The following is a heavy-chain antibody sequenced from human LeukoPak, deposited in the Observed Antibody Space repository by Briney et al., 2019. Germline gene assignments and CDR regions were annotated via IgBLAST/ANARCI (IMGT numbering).Heavy chain of an antibody. V-gene: IGHV3-23*01. CDR3: EKEGILTGYDPTGGYYYGMDV. J-gene: IGHJ6*02. CDR2: ISGSGGST. D-gene: IGHD3-9*01. CDR1: GFTFSSYA. Sequence: GGSLRLSCAASGFTFSSYAMSWVRQAPGKGLEWVSAISGSGGSTYYADSVKGRFTISRDNSKKTQYLQMNSLRAEDTAVYYCEKEGILTGYDPTGGYYYGMDVWGQGTTVTVSS.